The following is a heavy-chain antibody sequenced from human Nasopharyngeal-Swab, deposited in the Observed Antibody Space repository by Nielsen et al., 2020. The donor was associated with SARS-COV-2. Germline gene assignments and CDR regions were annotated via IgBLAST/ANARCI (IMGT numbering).Heavy chain of an antibody. J-gene: IGHJ4*02. CDR3: ARHSRVTMVVVVTLFDY. CDR1: GASITDNNYY. CDR2: ITYRGPT. V-gene: IGHV4-39*01. Sequence: ESLKISCTVSGASITDNNYYWAWIRQPPGKGLEWIGSITYRGPTFYNPSLKSRVSISVDASQNQFSLNLWSVTAADTAVFYCARHSRVTMVVVVTLFDYWGRGSLVTVSS. D-gene: IGHD3-22*01.